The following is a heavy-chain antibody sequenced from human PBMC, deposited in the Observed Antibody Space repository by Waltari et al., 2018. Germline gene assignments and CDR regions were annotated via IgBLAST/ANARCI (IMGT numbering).Heavy chain of an antibody. CDR3: ARWVNYDASGPLLGYYMDV. CDR2: IFYGAST. CDR1: GGSVSTYY. Sequence: QVQLQQSGPRLVKPSETLSLTCSVSGGSVSTYYWNWIRQSPWKGLESIGHIFYGASTKDNPARESRVSRSLHTSKNQFSLKLRSVTAADTAVYYYARWVNYDASGPLLGYYMDVWGKGTTVTVSS. V-gene: IGHV4-59*02. D-gene: IGHD3-22*01. J-gene: IGHJ6*03.